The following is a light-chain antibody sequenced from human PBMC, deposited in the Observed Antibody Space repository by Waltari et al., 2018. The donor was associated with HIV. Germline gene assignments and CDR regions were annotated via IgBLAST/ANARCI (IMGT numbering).Light chain of an antibody. V-gene: IGKV1-5*03. J-gene: IGKJ2*01. CDR3: QQYNSYPYT. CDR2: KAS. Sequence: DIQMTQSPTTLSASVGDRVTITCRASQSISSWLAWYQQKPGKAPKLLIYKASSLESGVPSRFSGSGSGTEFTLTISSLQPDDFATYYCQQYNSYPYTFGQGTKLEIK. CDR1: QSISSW.